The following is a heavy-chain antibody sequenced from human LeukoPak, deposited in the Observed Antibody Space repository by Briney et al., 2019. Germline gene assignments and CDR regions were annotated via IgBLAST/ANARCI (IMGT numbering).Heavy chain of an antibody. Sequence: SETLSLTCAVYGGSLSGYYWSWIRQPPGKGLEWIGEINHSGSTNYNPSLKSRVTISVDTSKNQFSLKLSSVTAADTAVYYCARVGSAVTTTRHYYYYYMDVWGKGTTVTVSS. CDR1: GGSLSGYY. V-gene: IGHV4-34*01. CDR3: ARVGSAVTTTRHYYYYYMDV. D-gene: IGHD4-17*01. CDR2: INHSGST. J-gene: IGHJ6*03.